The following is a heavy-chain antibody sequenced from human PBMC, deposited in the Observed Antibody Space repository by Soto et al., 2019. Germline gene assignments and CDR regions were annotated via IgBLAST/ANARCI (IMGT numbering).Heavy chain of an antibody. V-gene: IGHV4-34*01. D-gene: IGHD6-13*01. J-gene: IGHJ5*02. CDR1: GGSFSGYY. CDR3: ARGGGSSSWLSWFDP. CDR2: INHSGST. Sequence: PSETLSLTCAVYGGSFSGYYWSWIRQPPGKGLEWIGEINHSGSTNYNPSLKSRVTISVDTSKNQFSLKLSSVTAADTAVYYCARGGGSSSWLSWFDPWGQGTLVTVSS.